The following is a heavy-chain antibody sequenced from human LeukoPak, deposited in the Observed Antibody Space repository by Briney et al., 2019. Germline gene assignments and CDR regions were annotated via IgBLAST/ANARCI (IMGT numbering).Heavy chain of an antibody. CDR1: GYTFTGYY. D-gene: IGHD6-13*01. CDR2: INPNSGGT. J-gene: IGHJ3*01. CDR3: ARGNSITATEFVGVDF. V-gene: IGHV1-2*02. Sequence: ASVKVSCKASGYTFTGYYMHWVRQAPGQGLEGMGWINPNSGGTNYAQKFQGRVTMTRDTSISTAYMELSRLRSDDTAMYYCARGNSITATEFVGVDFWGQGTMVTVSS.